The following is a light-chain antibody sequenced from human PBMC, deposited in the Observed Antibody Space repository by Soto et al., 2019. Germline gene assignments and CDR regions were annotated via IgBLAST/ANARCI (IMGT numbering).Light chain of an antibody. CDR2: DVF. J-gene: IGKJ4*01. CDR3: QQSYTTPLT. Sequence: DIQMTQSPSSLSASVGDRVTITCRASQNINTYLNWYQHKPGQAPKVLIYDVFTLQSGVPSRFSGSGSGTFFTLTISSLQPDDVATYYCQQSYTTPLTFGGGTKVEIK. V-gene: IGKV1-39*01. CDR1: QNINTY.